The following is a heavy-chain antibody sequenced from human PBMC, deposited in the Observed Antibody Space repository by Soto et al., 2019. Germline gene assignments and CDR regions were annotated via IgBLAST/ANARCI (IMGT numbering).Heavy chain of an antibody. D-gene: IGHD3-10*01. Sequence: QVELQESGPGRVKPSQTLSLTCTVSGESITTGGYWSWVRLLPGKGLEWIGYIFYSGSTYYNPSPSLTGRPSMSVDTSKNQFSLNLISVTAADTAVYFCATTTGSGRLDFWGQGTLVTVSS. CDR1: GESITTGGY. V-gene: IGHV4-31*03. CDR2: IFYSGST. J-gene: IGHJ4*02. CDR3: ATTTGSGRLDF.